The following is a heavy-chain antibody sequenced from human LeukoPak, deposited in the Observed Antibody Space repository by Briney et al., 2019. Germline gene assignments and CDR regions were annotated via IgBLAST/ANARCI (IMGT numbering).Heavy chain of an antibody. CDR2: ISTSSSTI. Sequence: GGSLRLSCAASGFTFSSYSMNWVRQAPGKGLEWVSYISTSSSTIYYANSVKGRFTVSRDNSKNTLFLQMNSLRAEDTAVYYCAKDGGLWVSAHWGDSWGRGTLVTVSS. CDR3: AKDGGLWVSAHWGDS. J-gene: IGHJ4*02. V-gene: IGHV3-48*01. D-gene: IGHD7-27*01. CDR1: GFTFSSYS.